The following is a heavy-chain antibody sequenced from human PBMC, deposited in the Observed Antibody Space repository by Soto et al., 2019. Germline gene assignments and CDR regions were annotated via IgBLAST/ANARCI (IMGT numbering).Heavy chain of an antibody. D-gene: IGHD6-19*01. V-gene: IGHV3-23*01. CDR3: AKDGIAVAGRDYYYAMDV. J-gene: IGHJ6*02. Sequence: VQLLESGGGLVQPGGSLRLSCAASGFAFNIYTIYWLRQAPGRGLEWVSTINSNGRSTFYADSVKGRFTISRDNSNNSLYLHMNSLRAEDTALYYCAKDGIAVAGRDYYYAMDVWGQGTTVTVSS. CDR1: GFAFNIYT. CDR2: INSNGRST.